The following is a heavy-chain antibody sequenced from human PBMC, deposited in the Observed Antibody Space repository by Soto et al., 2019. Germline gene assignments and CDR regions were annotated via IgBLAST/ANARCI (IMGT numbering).Heavy chain of an antibody. D-gene: IGHD1-1*01. CDR3: ARGVDAGVDA. CDR1: GYTFTTYD. CDR2: MSPNSGAT. Sequence: QVQLVQSGAEVTKPGASVKVSCKASGYTFTTYDINWVRQATGQGLEWMGWMSPNSGATGYAQKFQATFTMTRDTSISTASMELSNLRSEDTAIYYCARGVDAGVDAWGQGTTVTVSS. V-gene: IGHV1-8*01. J-gene: IGHJ6*02.